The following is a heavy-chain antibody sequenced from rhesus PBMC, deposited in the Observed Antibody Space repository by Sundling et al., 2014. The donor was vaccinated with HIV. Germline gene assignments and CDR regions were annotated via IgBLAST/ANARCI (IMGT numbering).Heavy chain of an antibody. J-gene: IGHJ5-1*01. D-gene: IGHD3-9*01. CDR2: ISWSGDNT. CDR3: ARVLTRMITITTFDV. V-gene: IGHV3-201*01. CDR1: GFTFDDYA. Sequence: EVQLVESGGGVVQPGGSLRLSCAASGFTFDDYAIHWVRQVPGKGLEWVSGISWSGDNTGYADSVKGRFTISRDNAKNSLYLQMDRLRAEDTAFYYCARVLTRMITITTFDVWGPGVLVTVSS.